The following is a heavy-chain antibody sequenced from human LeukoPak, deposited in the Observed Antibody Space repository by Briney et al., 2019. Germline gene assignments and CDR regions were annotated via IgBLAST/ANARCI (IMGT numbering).Heavy chain of an antibody. CDR2: IYTSGST. CDR1: GGSISSGSYY. CDR3: AREGVLHMVRGVIDY. V-gene: IGHV4-61*02. D-gene: IGHD3-10*01. J-gene: IGHJ4*02. Sequence: PSETLSLTCTVSGGSISSGSYYWSWIRQPAGKGLEWIGRIYTSGSTNYNPSLKSRVTISVDTSKNQFSLKLSSVTAADTAVYYCAREGVLHMVRGVIDYWGQGTLVTVSS.